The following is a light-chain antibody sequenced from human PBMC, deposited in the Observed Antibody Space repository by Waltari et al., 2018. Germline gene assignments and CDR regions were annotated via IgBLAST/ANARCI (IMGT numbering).Light chain of an antibody. CDR3: QQHSTYPIT. CDR2: QAS. Sequence: DIQMTQSPSTLSASVGDRVPISCRASQSISTWLAWYQETPGKVPKLLIYQASTLKSGVTSRFSGSGSGTEFTLTISSLQPDDFATYYCQQHSTYPITFGQGTRLEIK. V-gene: IGKV1-5*03. CDR1: QSISTW. J-gene: IGKJ5*01.